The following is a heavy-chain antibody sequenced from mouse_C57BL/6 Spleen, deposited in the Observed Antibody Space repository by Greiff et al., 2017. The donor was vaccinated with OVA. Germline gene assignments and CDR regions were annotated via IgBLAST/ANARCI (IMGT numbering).Heavy chain of an antibody. J-gene: IGHJ4*01. Sequence: QAQLQQSGPGLVQPSQSLSITCTVSGFSLTSYGVHWVRQPPGKGLEWLGVIWSGGSTDYNAAFISRLSISKDNSKSQVFFKMNSLQADDTAIYYCAKKRGIYYDYDGAMDYWGQGTSVTVSS. CDR1: GFSLTSYG. D-gene: IGHD2-4*01. V-gene: IGHV2-4*01. CDR2: IWSGGST. CDR3: AKKRGIYYDYDGAMDY.